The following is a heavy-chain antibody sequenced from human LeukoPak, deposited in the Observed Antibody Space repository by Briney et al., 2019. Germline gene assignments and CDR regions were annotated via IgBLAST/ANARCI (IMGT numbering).Heavy chain of an antibody. V-gene: IGHV4-4*07. D-gene: IGHD2-15*01. CDR1: GGSISNYY. CDR3: ARRIPRSGYFDN. J-gene: IGHJ4*02. CDR2: IYFSGST. Sequence: PSETLSLTCTVPGGSISNYYWTWIRQPAGEGLGWIGRIYFSGSTTYNTSLKSRVAMSVDTSKNQSSLKLTSMTAADTAVYYCARRIPRSGYFDNWGQGALVTVSS.